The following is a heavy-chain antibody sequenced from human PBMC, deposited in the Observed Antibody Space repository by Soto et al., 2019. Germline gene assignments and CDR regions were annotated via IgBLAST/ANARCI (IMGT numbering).Heavy chain of an antibody. CDR1: GLTFGDYW. J-gene: IGHJ3*02. V-gene: IGHV3-7*03. CDR3: AKDFTDDAFDI. Sequence: EVQLVESGGGLVQPGGSLRLSCAASGLTFGDYWMNWVRQAPGKGLEWAAKIKQDGSDKYYVDSVKGRFTISRDNSKNTLYLQANSLRVDDTAVYYCAKDFTDDAFDIWGQGTMVTVSS. CDR2: IKQDGSDK.